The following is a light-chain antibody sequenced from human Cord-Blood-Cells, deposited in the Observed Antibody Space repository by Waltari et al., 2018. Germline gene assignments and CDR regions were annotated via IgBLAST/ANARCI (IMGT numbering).Light chain of an antibody. CDR2: KAS. CDR3: QQYNSYSPT. Sequence: DIQLTQSPSTLSASVGDRFTITCLASQSISSWLAWYQQKPGKAPKLLIYKASSLESGVPSRFSGSGSGTEFTLTISSLQPDDFATYYCQQYNSYSPTFGQGTKVEIK. V-gene: IGKV1-5*03. J-gene: IGKJ1*01. CDR1: QSISSW.